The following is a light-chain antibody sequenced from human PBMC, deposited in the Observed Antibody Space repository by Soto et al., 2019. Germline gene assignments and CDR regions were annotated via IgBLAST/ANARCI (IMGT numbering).Light chain of an antibody. CDR2: AAS. V-gene: IGKV1-39*01. CDR1: QSISSY. CDR3: EQSYSTPRIT. Sequence: DIQMTQSPSSLSASVGDRVTISCRASQSISSYLNWYQQKPGKAPKLLIYAASSLQSGVPSRFSGSGSGTDFTLTISSLQPEDFATYYCEQSYSTPRITFSQGTRLEIK. J-gene: IGKJ5*01.